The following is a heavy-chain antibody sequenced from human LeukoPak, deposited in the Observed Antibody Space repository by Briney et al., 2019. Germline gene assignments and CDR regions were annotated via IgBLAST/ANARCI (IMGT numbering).Heavy chain of an antibody. J-gene: IGHJ5*02. Sequence: GGSLRLSCAASGLPFSTYSMNWVRQAPGKGLDWVSTISRTSSYIYEADSVKGRFTISRDNANNSLCLQMNNVRDDDTAVYYWVTRASVNAETRSWGQGTLVTVSS. CDR3: VTRASVNAETRS. D-gene: IGHD2-8*01. CDR2: ISRTSSYI. V-gene: IGHV3-21*01. CDR1: GLPFSTYS.